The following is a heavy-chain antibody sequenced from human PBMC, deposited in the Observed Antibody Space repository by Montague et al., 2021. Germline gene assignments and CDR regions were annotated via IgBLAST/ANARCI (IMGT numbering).Heavy chain of an antibody. Sequence: SETLSLTCSVSGDSISSYEYYWTWIRQPAGRGLEWIGRVYKRGDTNTNPSLRSRLTLSVDTSKNHFSLTLTSVTAADTAVYFCARDSPVVEPWVGEHKGAFDIWGLGTMVTVSS. V-gene: IGHV4-4*07. D-gene: IGHD3-10*01. CDR2: VYKRGDT. J-gene: IGHJ3*02. CDR1: GDSISSYEYY. CDR3: ARDSPVVEPWVGEHKGAFDI.